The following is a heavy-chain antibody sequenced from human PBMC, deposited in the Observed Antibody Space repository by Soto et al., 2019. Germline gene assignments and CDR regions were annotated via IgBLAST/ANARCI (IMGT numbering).Heavy chain of an antibody. J-gene: IGHJ4*02. V-gene: IGHV5-10-1*01. CDR2: IDPSDSYT. CDR1: GYSFTSYW. D-gene: IGHD1-26*01. CDR3: ASNSGSYSQAFDY. Sequence: SLKISCKGSGYSFTSYWISWVRQMPGKGLEWMGRIDPSDSYTNYSPSFQGHVTISADKSISTAYLQWSSLEASDTAMYYCASNSGSYSQAFDYWGQGTPVTVSS.